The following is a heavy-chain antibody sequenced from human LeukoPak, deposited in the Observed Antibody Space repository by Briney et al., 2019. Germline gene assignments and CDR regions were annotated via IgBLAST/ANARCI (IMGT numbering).Heavy chain of an antibody. D-gene: IGHD2-2*01. CDR3: AKDFCGRSPRSSTSCLSYYYYMDV. V-gene: IGHV3-43*01. J-gene: IGHJ6*03. CDR1: GFTFDDYT. CDR2: ISWDGGST. Sequence: PGGSLRLSCAASGFTFDDYTMHWVRQAPRKGLEWVSLISWDGGSTYYADSVKGRFTISRDNSKNSLYLQMNSLRTEDTALYYCAKDFCGRSPRSSTSCLSYYYYMDVWGKGTTVTVSS.